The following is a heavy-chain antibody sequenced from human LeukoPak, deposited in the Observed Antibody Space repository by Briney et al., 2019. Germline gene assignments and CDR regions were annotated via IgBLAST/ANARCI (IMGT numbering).Heavy chain of an antibody. CDR1: GFTLSNAW. D-gene: IGHD3-22*01. CDR2: IQSKADGGTT. Sequence: GGSLTLSCAASGFTLSNAWMTWVRQAPGKGREWVGCIQSKADGGTTDYAAPEKGRFTISREDSNNTLNQQMNSLKTDDTVVYYCATGYYYDSSGYYWGQGTLVTVSS. V-gene: IGHV3-15*01. J-gene: IGHJ4*02. CDR3: ATGYYYDSSGYY.